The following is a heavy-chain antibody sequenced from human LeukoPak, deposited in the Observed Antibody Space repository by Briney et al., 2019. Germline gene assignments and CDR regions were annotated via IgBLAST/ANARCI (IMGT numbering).Heavy chain of an antibody. J-gene: IGHJ4*02. CDR1: GYTFTNHA. D-gene: IGHD6-19*01. CDR3: ARDLKQFGGWFDY. V-gene: IGHV1-3*01. Sequence: ASVKVSCKASGYTFTNHAIHWVRQAPGQRLEWMGWINAGNGNTKYSPKFQGRVTITRDTSASTAYMELSSLRSEDTAVYYCARDLKQFGGWFDYWGQGTLVTVSS. CDR2: INAGNGNT.